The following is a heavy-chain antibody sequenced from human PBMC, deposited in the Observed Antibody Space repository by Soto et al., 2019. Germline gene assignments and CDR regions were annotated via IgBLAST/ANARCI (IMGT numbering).Heavy chain of an antibody. J-gene: IGHJ6*03. CDR3: AGMYCSGGTCYSTYSYYYMDV. CDR2: IYYSGST. Sequence: SETLSLTFTVSGGSISRGGYFWNWLRQLPGKGLEWIGYIYYSGSTYYNPSLSSRITMSVDTSTNQFSLKLSSVAAADTAVYYCAGMYCSGGTCYSTYSYYYMDVWGKGTTVTVSS. V-gene: IGHV4-31*03. CDR1: GGSISRGGYF. D-gene: IGHD2-15*01.